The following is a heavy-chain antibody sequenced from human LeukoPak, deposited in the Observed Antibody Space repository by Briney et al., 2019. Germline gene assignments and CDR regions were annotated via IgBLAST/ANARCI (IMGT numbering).Heavy chain of an antibody. Sequence: GESLKISCKDSEYYFTSSWIGWVRQMPGKGLEWMGIIYPGDSDTRYSPSFQGQVTISADKSISTAYLQWNSLKASDTATYYCARHSVRRTYYFDNWGQGTLVTVSS. CDR2: IYPGDSDT. CDR1: EYYFTSSW. D-gene: IGHD3-10*02. J-gene: IGHJ4*02. CDR3: ARHSVRRTYYFDN. V-gene: IGHV5-51*01.